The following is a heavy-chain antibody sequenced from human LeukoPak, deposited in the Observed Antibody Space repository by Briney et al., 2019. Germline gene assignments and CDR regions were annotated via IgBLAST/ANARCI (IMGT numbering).Heavy chain of an antibody. J-gene: IGHJ4*02. CDR1: GYTFTGYY. Sequence: ASVKVSCKASGYTFTGYYMHWVRQAPGQGLEWMGWINPNSGGTNYAQKFQGRVTMTRDTSISTAYMELSRLRSDDTAVYYCARSVESLGAIDYWGQGTLVTVSS. CDR2: INPNSGGT. CDR3: ARSVESLGAIDY. D-gene: IGHD1-26*01. V-gene: IGHV1-2*02.